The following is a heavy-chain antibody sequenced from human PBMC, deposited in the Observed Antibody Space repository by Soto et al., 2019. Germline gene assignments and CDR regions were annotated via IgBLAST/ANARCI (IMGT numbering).Heavy chain of an antibody. D-gene: IGHD3-16*01. V-gene: IGHV4-39*01. CDR2: VYYSGST. Sequence: SETLSLTSTVSGGSTNSRSDYWGWIRQPPGKGLEWIGSVYYSGSTHDNPSLQSRVTISVDTSRNQFSLNLISVTAADTAVYFCARQPRGPGYGERGLYFDYWGQGTLVTVSS. CDR1: GGSTNSRSDY. CDR3: ARQPRGPGYGERGLYFDY. J-gene: IGHJ4*02.